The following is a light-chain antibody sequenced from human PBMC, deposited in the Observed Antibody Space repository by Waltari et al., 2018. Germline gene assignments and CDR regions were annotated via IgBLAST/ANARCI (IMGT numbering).Light chain of an antibody. Sequence: SYELTQPSSVSVSPGQTARITCSGDVLAKKYARWFQQKPGQAPVLVIYKDSERPSGIPERCSGSSSGTTVTLTISGAQVEDEADYYCYSAADNTLGVFGGGTKLTVL. CDR2: KDS. CDR1: VLAKKY. J-gene: IGLJ3*02. CDR3: YSAADNTLGV. V-gene: IGLV3-27*01.